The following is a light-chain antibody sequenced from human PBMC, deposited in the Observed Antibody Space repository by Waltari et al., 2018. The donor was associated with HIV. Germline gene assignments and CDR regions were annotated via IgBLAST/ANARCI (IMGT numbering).Light chain of an antibody. Sequence: SYVLTQPPSVSVAPAKTARLTCVGNHIGSQSVHLYQQKPGQAPVLVIYYDSDRPSGIPERFSGSNSGNTATLTISRVEAGDEADYYCQVWDSSSDHPVFGTGTKVTVL. V-gene: IGLV3-21*04. CDR3: QVWDSSSDHPV. J-gene: IGLJ1*01. CDR1: HIGSQS. CDR2: YDS.